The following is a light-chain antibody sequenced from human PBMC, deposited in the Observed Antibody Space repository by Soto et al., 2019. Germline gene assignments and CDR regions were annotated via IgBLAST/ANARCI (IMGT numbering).Light chain of an antibody. Sequence: EIVLTQSPGTLSLSPGERATLSCRASQSVTSNYLAWYRQKPGQAPRLLIYAASNRAPGIPDRFSGSGSGTDFTLTISRLEPADFAVYYCQQYGSSPLTLGGGTKIEIK. CDR3: QQYGSSPLT. CDR1: QSVTSNY. J-gene: IGKJ4*01. CDR2: AAS. V-gene: IGKV3-20*01.